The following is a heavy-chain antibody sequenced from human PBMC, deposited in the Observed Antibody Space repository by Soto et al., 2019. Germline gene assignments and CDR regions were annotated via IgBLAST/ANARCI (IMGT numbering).Heavy chain of an antibody. J-gene: IGHJ4*02. CDR2: ISYDGSVN. CDR1: GFIFSSYG. D-gene: IGHD5-18*01. V-gene: IGHV3-30*12. CDR3: ARDQPGYSYGYGLGY. Sequence: PGGSLRLSCAASGFIFSSYGMHWVRQAPGKGLEWVAFISYDGSVNFFSDSVKGRLTISRDNVKNSLFLQMNSLRAEDSFFYYCARDQPGYSYGYGLGYWGQGTLVTVSS.